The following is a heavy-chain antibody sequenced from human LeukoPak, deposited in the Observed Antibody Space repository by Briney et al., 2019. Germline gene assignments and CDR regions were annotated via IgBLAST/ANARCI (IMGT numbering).Heavy chain of an antibody. D-gene: IGHD4-17*01. CDR3: ARIDGDYVP. Sequence: GESLKISCKGFGYNFTSNWIGWVRQIPGKGLEWMGIIYPGDSDTRYSPSCQGQGTISADKSISTAYLHWSSLKPSDTAMYYCARIDGDYVPWGQGTLVTVSS. CDR1: GYNFTSNW. J-gene: IGHJ5*02. V-gene: IGHV5-51*01. CDR2: IYPGDSDT.